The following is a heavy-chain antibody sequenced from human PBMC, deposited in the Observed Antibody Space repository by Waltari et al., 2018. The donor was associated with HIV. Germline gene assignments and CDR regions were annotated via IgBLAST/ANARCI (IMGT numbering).Heavy chain of an antibody. CDR1: RGTLSSST. D-gene: IGHD3-22*01. V-gene: IGHV1-69*08. CDR2: IIPILGIA. J-gene: IGHJ4*02. CDR3: ARDLSYDSSGYYDY. Sequence: QVQLVQSGAAVKKPGPSVQVSCKASRGTLSSSTISGMRQAPGQGLEWMGRIIPILGIANYAQKFQGRVTITADKSTSTAYMELSSLRSEDTAVYYCARDLSYDSSGYYDYWGQGTLVTVSS.